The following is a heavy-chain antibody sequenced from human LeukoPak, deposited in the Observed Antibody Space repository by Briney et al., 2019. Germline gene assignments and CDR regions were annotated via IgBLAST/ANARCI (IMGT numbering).Heavy chain of an antibody. CDR1: DYSISSGYGYY. Sequence: PSETLSLTCTVSDYSISSGYGYYWGWIRQPSGKGLEWIGNIYHSGITYYNHFNSSLKSRVTISIDTSKNQFSLRLTSVTAADTAVYFCATLVSTRYYFDYWGRGTLVTVSS. D-gene: IGHD5/OR15-5a*01. J-gene: IGHJ4*02. V-gene: IGHV4-38-2*02. CDR3: ATLVSTRYYFDY. CDR2: IYHSGIT.